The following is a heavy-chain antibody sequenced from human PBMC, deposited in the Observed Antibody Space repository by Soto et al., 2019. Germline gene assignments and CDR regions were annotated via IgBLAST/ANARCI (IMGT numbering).Heavy chain of an antibody. J-gene: IGHJ4*02. Sequence: QVQLQQWGAGLLKPSETLSLTCAVYGGSFSGYYWSWIRQPPGKGLEWIGEINHSGSTNYNPSLKSRVTISVDTSKNQFSLKLSSVTAADTAVYYCARGRNTAMVTGGLDYWGQGTLVTVSS. D-gene: IGHD5-18*01. V-gene: IGHV4-34*01. CDR1: GGSFSGYY. CDR2: INHSGST. CDR3: ARGRNTAMVTGGLDY.